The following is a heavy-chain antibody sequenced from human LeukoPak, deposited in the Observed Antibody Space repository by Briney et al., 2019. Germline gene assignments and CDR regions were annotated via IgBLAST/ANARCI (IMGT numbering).Heavy chain of an antibody. D-gene: IGHD3-16*01. CDR2: IYHSGST. J-gene: IGHJ3*02. CDR3: ARGFGLPNAFDI. Sequence: SQTLSLTCTVSGGSISSGGYYWSWIRQPPGKGLEWIGYIYHSGSTYYNPSLKSRVTISVDTSKNQFSLKLSSVTAADTAVYYCARGFGLPNAFDIWGQGTMVTVSS. V-gene: IGHV4-30-2*01. CDR1: GGSISSGGYY.